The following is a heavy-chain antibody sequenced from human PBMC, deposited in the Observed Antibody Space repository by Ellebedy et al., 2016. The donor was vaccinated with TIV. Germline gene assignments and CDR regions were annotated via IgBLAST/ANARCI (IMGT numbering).Heavy chain of an antibody. CDR3: ASETGRYHDLDY. J-gene: IGHJ4*02. Sequence: PGGSLRLSCAASGFIFSNHAMHWVRQAPGKGLEWVALIPPDGSNKYYADSVKGRFTISRDNSKSALYLQMNSLRAEDTALYYCASETGRYHDLDYWGQGSLVIVSS. D-gene: IGHD1-14*01. CDR1: GFIFSNHA. CDR2: IPPDGSNK. V-gene: IGHV3-30*04.